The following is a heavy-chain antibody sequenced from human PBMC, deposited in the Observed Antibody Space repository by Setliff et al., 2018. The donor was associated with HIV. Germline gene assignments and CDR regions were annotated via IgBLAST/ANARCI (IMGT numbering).Heavy chain of an antibody. CDR3: AKGPKYRDIAYHFES. V-gene: IGHV1-58*02. J-gene: IGHJ4*02. CDR2: IVVGSSNT. D-gene: IGHD4-17*01. CDR1: GFTFGSSA. Sequence: GASVKVSCKASGFTFGSSAMQWVRQARGQRLEWIGWIVVGSSNTYYAQRFQERVTISRDLSTSMVFLQMDSLRAEDTALYYCAKGPKYRDIAYHFESWGPGTQVTVSS.